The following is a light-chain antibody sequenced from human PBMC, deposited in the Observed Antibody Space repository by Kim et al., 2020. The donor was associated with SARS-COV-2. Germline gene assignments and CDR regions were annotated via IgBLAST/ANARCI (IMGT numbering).Light chain of an antibody. CDR2: DVS. J-gene: IGLJ2*01. CDR1: SSDVGGYNY. Sequence: QSALTQPRSVSGSPGQSVTISCTGTSSDVGGYNYVSWYQQHPGKAPKLMIYDVSKWPSWVPDRFSGSKSGNTASLTISGLQAEDEADYYCCSYAGSYTVFGGGTQLTVL. CDR3: CSYAGSYTV. V-gene: IGLV2-11*01.